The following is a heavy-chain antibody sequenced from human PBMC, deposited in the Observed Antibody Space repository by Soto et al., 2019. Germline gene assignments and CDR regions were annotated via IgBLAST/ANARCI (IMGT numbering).Heavy chain of an antibody. CDR2: INPNSGGT. J-gene: IGHJ3*02. CDR1: GYTFTGYY. V-gene: IGHV1-2*04. Sequence: ASVKVSCKASGYTFTGYYMLWVRQAPGQGLEWMGWINPNSGGTNYAQKFQGWVTMTRDTSISTAYMELSRLRSDDTAVYYCARARFGVVIIGAFDIWGQGTMVTVSS. CDR3: ARARFGVVIIGAFDI. D-gene: IGHD3-3*01.